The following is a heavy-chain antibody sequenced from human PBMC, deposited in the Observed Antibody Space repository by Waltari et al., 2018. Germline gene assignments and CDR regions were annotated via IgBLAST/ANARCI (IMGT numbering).Heavy chain of an antibody. J-gene: IGHJ3*01. CDR3: ALSPQQLLAFDF. Sequence: QVQVVQSGTEVKKPGSSVRVSFKVSGDTFHKYAISWVRQAPGQGLEWMGKIVPILRLTNFSQKFRDRVTLTATTSTTTAFMDLTDLTSEDTAVYYCALSPQQLLAFDFWGQGTMVTVSS. CDR2: IVPILRLT. D-gene: IGHD6-13*01. CDR1: GDTFHKYA. V-gene: IGHV1-69*04.